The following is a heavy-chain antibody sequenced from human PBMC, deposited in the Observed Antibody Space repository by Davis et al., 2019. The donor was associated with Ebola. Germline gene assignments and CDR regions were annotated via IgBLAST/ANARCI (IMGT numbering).Heavy chain of an antibody. CDR3: ATSGKAPDY. V-gene: IGHV3-23*01. CDR2: ISGSGGST. CDR1: GFTFSSYA. J-gene: IGHJ4*02. Sequence: GESLKISCAASGFTFSSYAMSWVRQAPGKGLEWVSAISGSGGSTYYADSVKGRFTISRDNSKNTLYLQMNSLRAEDTAVYYCATSGKAPDYWGQGTLVTVSS.